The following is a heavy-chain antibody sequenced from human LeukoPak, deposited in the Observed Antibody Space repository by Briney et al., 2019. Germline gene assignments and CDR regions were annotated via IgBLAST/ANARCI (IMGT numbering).Heavy chain of an antibody. CDR2: IYYSGST. Sequence: SETLSLTCTVSGDSISSYYWTWIRQPPGKGLEWIGYIYYSGSTNYNPSLKSRVTISVDTSKNQFSLRLSSVTAADTAVYYCARSYDSRGYYYYGMDVWGQGTTVTVSS. D-gene: IGHD3-22*01. J-gene: IGHJ6*02. CDR1: GDSISSYY. V-gene: IGHV4-59*01. CDR3: ARSYDSRGYYYYGMDV.